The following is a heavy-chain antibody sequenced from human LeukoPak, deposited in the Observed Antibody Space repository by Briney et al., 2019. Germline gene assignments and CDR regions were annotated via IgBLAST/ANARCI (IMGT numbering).Heavy chain of an antibody. D-gene: IGHD3-22*01. Sequence: GRSLRLSCAASGFTFDDYAMHWVRQAPGKGLEWVSGISWNSGSIGYADSVKGRFTISRDNAKNSLYLQMNSLRAEDTALYYCALMIVVVHDAFDIWGQGTMVTVSS. J-gene: IGHJ3*02. CDR3: ALMIVVVHDAFDI. CDR2: ISWNSGSI. CDR1: GFTFDDYA. V-gene: IGHV3-9*01.